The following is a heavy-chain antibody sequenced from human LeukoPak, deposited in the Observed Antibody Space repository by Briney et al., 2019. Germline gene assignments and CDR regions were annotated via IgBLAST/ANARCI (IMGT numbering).Heavy chain of an antibody. Sequence: TSETLSLTCAVYGGSFSGYYWSWIRQPPGKGLEWIGEINHSGSTNYNPSLKSRVTISVDTSKNQFSLKLSSVTAADTAVYYCARVSGSGRWYYYYYYMDVWGKGTTVTISS. CDR3: ARVSGSGRWYYYYYYMDV. CDR2: INHSGST. D-gene: IGHD3-10*01. J-gene: IGHJ6*03. V-gene: IGHV4-34*01. CDR1: GGSFSGYY.